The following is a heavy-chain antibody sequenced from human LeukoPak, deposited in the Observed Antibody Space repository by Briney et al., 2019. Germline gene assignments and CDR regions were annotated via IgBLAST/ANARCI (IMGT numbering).Heavy chain of an antibody. D-gene: IGHD1-7*01. J-gene: IGHJ6*02. V-gene: IGHV3-15*01. CDR3: ARGVYWNYAYYYYGLDV. CDR2: IKRKSDGGRT. CDR1: GFTCSNAW. Sequence: GGSLRLSCTASGFTCSNAWMSWFRQAPGKGLEWVGRIKRKSDGGRTDYAAPLKGRFTVSRDDSKNTLYLQMNSLRVDDTAVYYCARGVYWNYAYYYYGLDVWGHGTTVTVSS.